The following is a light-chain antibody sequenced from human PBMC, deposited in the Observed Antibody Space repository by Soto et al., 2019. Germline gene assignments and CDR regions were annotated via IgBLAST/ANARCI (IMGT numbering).Light chain of an antibody. J-gene: IGKJ4*01. CDR1: QDISNY. CDR2: DAS. V-gene: IGKV1-33*01. Sequence: DIQMTQSPSSLSASVGDRVTITCQASQDISNYLNWYQQKPGKAPKLLIYDASNSETGVPSRVSGSGSGTDFTFTISSLQPEDIATYYWQQYDNLPLTFGGGTKVEIK. CDR3: QQYDNLPLT.